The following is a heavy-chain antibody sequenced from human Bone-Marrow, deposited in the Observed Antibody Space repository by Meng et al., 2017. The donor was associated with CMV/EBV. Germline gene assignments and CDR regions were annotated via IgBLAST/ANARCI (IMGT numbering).Heavy chain of an antibody. Sequence: GESLKISCAASGFTFNTYWMTWVRQAPGKGLEWVANIKQDGSEKYYVDSVRGRFTISRENAKNSLYLQMNSLRPEDTAVYYCARVSGSYYYFGMDVWGQGTTVTVSS. J-gene: IGHJ6*02. D-gene: IGHD1-26*01. CDR3: ARVSGSYYYFGMDV. CDR1: GFTFNTYW. V-gene: IGHV3-7*01. CDR2: IKQDGSEK.